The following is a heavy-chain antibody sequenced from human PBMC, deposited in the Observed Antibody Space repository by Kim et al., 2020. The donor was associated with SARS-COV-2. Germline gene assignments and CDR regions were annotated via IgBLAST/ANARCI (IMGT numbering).Heavy chain of an antibody. CDR2: IWYDGRNK. CDR3: AKDLSIVETTPNPG. Sequence: GGSLRLSCAASGFTFSSYGMHWVRQAPGKGLEWVAVIWYDGRNKYYADSVKGRFTISRYNSKNTVYLQINSMRAEDTAVYYCAKDLSIVETTPNPGGGQGPLVTVSS. J-gene: IGHJ4*02. CDR1: GFTFSSYG. D-gene: IGHD1-26*01. V-gene: IGHV3-30*02.